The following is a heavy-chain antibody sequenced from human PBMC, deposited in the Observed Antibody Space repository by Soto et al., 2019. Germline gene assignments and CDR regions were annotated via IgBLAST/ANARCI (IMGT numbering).Heavy chain of an antibody. D-gene: IGHD3-22*01. Sequence: QVQLVQSGAEVKKPGASVKVSCKASGYTFTSYGISWVRQAPGQGLEWMGWICAYNGNTNYAQKLQGRVTMTTDTSTSTAYMELRSLRSDDTAVYYCARTRNYYDSSGTFDYWGQGTLVTVSS. CDR2: ICAYNGNT. CDR1: GYTFTSYG. J-gene: IGHJ4*02. V-gene: IGHV1-18*01. CDR3: ARTRNYYDSSGTFDY.